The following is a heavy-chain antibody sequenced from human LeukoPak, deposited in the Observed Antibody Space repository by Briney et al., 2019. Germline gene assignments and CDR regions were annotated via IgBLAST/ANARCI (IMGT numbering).Heavy chain of an antibody. CDR2: IRYDGSDK. CDR3: AKDGTWGYSYGPNRADY. D-gene: IGHD5-18*01. J-gene: IGHJ4*02. CDR1: GFNFDGYG. V-gene: IGHV3-30*02. Sequence: GGSLRLSCAASGFNFDGYGMHWVRQAPGKGLEWVAFIRYDGSDKYYADSVKGRFTISRDNSKNTLFLQMNSLRAEDTAVYYCAKDGTWGYSYGPNRADYWGQGTLVTVSS.